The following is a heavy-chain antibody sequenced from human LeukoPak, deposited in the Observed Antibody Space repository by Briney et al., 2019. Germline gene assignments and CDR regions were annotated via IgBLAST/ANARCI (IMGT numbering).Heavy chain of an antibody. Sequence: SGGSLRLSCAASGFIASSNYMNWVRQAPGTGLEWVSFILTDSNGGGTYYADSVKGRFTISRDNSKNTLYLQMNSLRAEDTAVYYCARVKYQLLAPDYWGQGTLVTVSS. CDR3: ARVKYQLLAPDY. D-gene: IGHD2-2*01. J-gene: IGHJ4*02. V-gene: IGHV3-53*01. CDR1: GFIASSNY. CDR2: ILTDSNGGGT.